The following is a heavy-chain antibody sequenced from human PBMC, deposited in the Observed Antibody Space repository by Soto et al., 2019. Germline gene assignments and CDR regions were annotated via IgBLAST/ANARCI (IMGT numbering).Heavy chain of an antibody. V-gene: IGHV4-34*01. CDR1: GGSFSGYY. J-gene: IGHJ5*02. CDR2: INHSGST. CDR3: ATRITVFGLLIPPFDP. D-gene: IGHD3-3*01. Sequence: SETLSLTCAVYGGSFSGYYWSWIRQPPGKGLEWIGEINHSGSTNYNPSLKSRVTISVDTSKNQFSLKLSSVTAADTAVYYCATRITVFGLLIPPFDPWGQGTQVTVSS.